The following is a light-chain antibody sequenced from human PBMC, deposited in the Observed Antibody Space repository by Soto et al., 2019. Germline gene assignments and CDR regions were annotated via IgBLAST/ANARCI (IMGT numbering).Light chain of an antibody. J-gene: IGKJ5*01. Sequence: EIGLTPYPGTLSLSPGQKAPLSCRASQSVTTYLAWYQQKPGQAPRLLIYDASKRATGVPARFSGGGSGTDFTLTISSLEPEDFAVYYCQQRRNWPPITFGQGTRLEIK. CDR1: QSVTTY. CDR3: QQRRNWPPIT. CDR2: DAS. V-gene: IGKV3-11*01.